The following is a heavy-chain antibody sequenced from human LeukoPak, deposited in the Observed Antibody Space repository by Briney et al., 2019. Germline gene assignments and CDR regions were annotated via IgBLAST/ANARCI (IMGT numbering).Heavy chain of an antibody. CDR2: ISGSGGST. CDR1: GFTFSSYW. V-gene: IGHV3-23*01. J-gene: IGHJ4*02. D-gene: IGHD2-15*01. CDR3: AKRPYCSGGSCYPFDY. Sequence: GGSLRLSCAASGFTFSSYWMHWVRQAPGKGLEWVSAISGSGGSTYYADSVKGRFTISRDNSKNTLYLQMNSLRAEDTAVYYCAKRPYCSGGSCYPFDYWGQGTLVTVSS.